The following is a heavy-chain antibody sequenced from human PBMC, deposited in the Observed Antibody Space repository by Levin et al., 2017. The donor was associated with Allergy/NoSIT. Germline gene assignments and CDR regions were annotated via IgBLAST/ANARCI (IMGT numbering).Heavy chain of an antibody. Sequence: TGGSLRLSCAASGFTFSSYSMNWVRQAPGKGLEWVSYISSSSSTIYYADSVKGRFTISRDNAKNSLYLQMNSLRDEDTAVYYCARGEVRITGTSRAFDYWGQGTLVTVSS. D-gene: IGHD1-20*01. V-gene: IGHV3-48*02. J-gene: IGHJ4*02. CDR3: ARGEVRITGTSRAFDY. CDR1: GFTFSSYS. CDR2: ISSSSSTI.